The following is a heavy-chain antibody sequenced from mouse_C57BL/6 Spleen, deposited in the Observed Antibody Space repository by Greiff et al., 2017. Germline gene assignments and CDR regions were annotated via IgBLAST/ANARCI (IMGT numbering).Heavy chain of an antibody. J-gene: IGHJ3*01. Sequence: QVQLKQPGAELVKPGASVKLSCKASGYTFTSYWMQWVKQRPGQGLEWIGEIDPSDSYTNYNQKFKGKATLTVDTSSSTAYMQLSSLTSEDSAVYYCARGAHFNFYWGQGTLVTVSA. CDR1: GYTFTSYW. V-gene: IGHV1-50*01. D-gene: IGHD1-3*01. CDR3: ARGAHFNFY. CDR2: IDPSDSYT.